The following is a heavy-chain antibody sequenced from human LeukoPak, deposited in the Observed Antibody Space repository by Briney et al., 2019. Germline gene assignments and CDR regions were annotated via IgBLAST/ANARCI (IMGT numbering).Heavy chain of an antibody. D-gene: IGHD3-22*01. CDR3: ARVGYYDSSGYYWQYNSAPWAIDY. Sequence: GGSLRLSCAASGFTFSTYWMSWVRQAPARGLEWVANINQDGSEKYYVDSVKGRFTISRDNAKNSLYLQMNSLRAEDTAVYYCARVGYYDSSGYYWQYNSAPWAIDYWGQGTLVTVSS. J-gene: IGHJ4*02. V-gene: IGHV3-7*01. CDR2: INQDGSEK. CDR1: GFTFSTYW.